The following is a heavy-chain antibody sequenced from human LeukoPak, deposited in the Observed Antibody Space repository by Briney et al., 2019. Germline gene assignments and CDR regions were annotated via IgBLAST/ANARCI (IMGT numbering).Heavy chain of an antibody. CDR2: ISHDERNK. CDR1: GFTFSNFA. V-gene: IGHV3-30*04. Sequence: GGSLRLSCAAFGFTFSNFAMHWVRQAPGKGLEWVAVISHDERNKYHADSVKGRFTISRDNSKNMVYLQMTSLRLEDTAVYYCARPSPPGDGYNPPDYWGQGSLVTVSS. CDR3: ARPSPPGDGYNPPDY. J-gene: IGHJ4*02. D-gene: IGHD5-24*01.